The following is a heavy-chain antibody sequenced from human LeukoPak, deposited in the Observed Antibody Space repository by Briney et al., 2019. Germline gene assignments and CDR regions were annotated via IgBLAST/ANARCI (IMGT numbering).Heavy chain of an antibody. V-gene: IGHV3-23*01. CDR1: GFTFSSYA. CDR3: ARPQSSSGYYWPFDD. J-gene: IGHJ4*02. Sequence: PGGSLRLSCAASGFTFSSYAMRWVRQAPGKGLEWVSAIRPSSGTFYADSVKGRFTISRDNSKNTLYLQMNSLRAEDTAVYYCARPQSSSGYYWPFDDWGQGTLVTVSS. CDR2: IRPSSGT. D-gene: IGHD3-22*01.